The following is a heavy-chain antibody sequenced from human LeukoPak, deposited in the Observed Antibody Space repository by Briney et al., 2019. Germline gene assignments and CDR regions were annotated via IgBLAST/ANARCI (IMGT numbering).Heavy chain of an antibody. CDR1: GFTFTSYG. CDR3: ARDLSPVVRASPMGY. J-gene: IGHJ4*02. D-gene: IGHD3-10*01. Sequence: GGSLRLSCAASGFTFTSYGMHWVRQAPGKGLEWVSLITYDGYYKYYSDSVKGRFTISSDTSKNTLYLQMNSLRAEDTAVYYCARDLSPVVRASPMGYWGQGTLVTVSS. V-gene: IGHV3-30*03. CDR2: ITYDGYYK.